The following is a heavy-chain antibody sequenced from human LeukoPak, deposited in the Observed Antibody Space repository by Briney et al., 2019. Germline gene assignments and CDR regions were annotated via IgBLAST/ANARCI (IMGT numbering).Heavy chain of an antibody. Sequence: GASVKVSCKASGYTFTGYYMHWVRQAPGQGLEWMGWINPNSGGTNYAQKFQGRVTMTRDTSISTAYMELSRLRSDDTAVYYCARDRTGKYYYGSGSPPPTFDYWGQGTLVTVSS. D-gene: IGHD3-10*01. CDR2: INPNSGGT. V-gene: IGHV1-2*02. CDR3: ARDRTGKYYYGSGSPPPTFDY. CDR1: GYTFTGYY. J-gene: IGHJ4*02.